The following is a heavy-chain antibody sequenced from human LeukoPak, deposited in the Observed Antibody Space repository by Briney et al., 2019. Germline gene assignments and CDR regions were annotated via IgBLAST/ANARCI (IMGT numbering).Heavy chain of an antibody. V-gene: IGHV3-21*01. CDR1: GFTFSSYS. CDR2: ISSSSSYI. J-gene: IGHJ4*02. D-gene: IGHD4-23*01. CDR3: ASLTTVVNPPDY. Sequence: GSLRLSCAASGFTFSSYSMNWVRQAPGKGLEWVSSISSSSSYIYYADSVKGRFTISRDNAKNSLYLQMNSLRAEDTAVYYCASLTTVVNPPDYWGQGTLVTVSS.